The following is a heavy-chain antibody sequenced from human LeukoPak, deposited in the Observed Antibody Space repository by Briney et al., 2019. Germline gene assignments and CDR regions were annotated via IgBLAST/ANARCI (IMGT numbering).Heavy chain of an antibody. CDR2: ISATGDNT. D-gene: IGHD5-18*01. CDR3: AKVSGRIQIWPQPFGDGMDV. V-gene: IGHV3-23*01. J-gene: IGHJ6*02. CDR1: RFSFNSYV. Sequence: GGSLRLSCAASRFSFNSYVMSWVRQAPGKGLECVSGISATGDNTYYADSVKGRFTISRDNSKNTLYLQMNSLRVEDTAVYYCAKVSGRIQIWPQPFGDGMDVWGQGTTVTVFS.